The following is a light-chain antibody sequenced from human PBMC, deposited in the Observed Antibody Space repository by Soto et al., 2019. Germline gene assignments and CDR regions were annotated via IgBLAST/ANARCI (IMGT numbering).Light chain of an antibody. CDR3: GSYTGNIYV. V-gene: IGLV2-14*01. J-gene: IGLJ1*01. CDR2: EVS. Sequence: QSVLTQPASVSGSPGQSITISCTGTTSDVGGYDYVSWYQQHPGHAPKLIIYEVSNRPFGVSSRFSGATSGIPASLTTSGLQAEDEADYFCGSYTGNIYVFGNGTKFTV. CDR1: TSDVGGYDY.